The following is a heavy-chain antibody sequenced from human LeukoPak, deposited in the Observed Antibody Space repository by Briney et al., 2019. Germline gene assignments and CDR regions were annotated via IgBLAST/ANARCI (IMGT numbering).Heavy chain of an antibody. D-gene: IGHD3-22*01. V-gene: IGHV3-7*01. CDR2: INQDGSEK. J-gene: IGHJ4*02. CDR3: ARRGQRHYYDSSGYYSLDY. Sequence: PGGSLRLSCAASGFTFSRYWMTWVRQAPGKGLEWVANINQDGSEKYYVDSVKGRFTISRDNPKNSLYLQMSGPRAEDTAVYYCARRGQRHYYDSSGYYSLDYWGQGTLVTVSS. CDR1: GFTFSRYW.